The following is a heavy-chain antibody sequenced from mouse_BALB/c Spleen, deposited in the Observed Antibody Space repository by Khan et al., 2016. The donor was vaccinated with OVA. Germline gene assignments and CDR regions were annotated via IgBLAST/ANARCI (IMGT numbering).Heavy chain of an antibody. CDR1: GYTFTSYT. D-gene: IGHD2-14*01. CDR2: INPSNGYT. V-gene: IGHV1-4*01. CDR3: VRDGAYHRNNGWFAY. J-gene: IGHJ3*01. Sequence: QVQLQQSGAELARPGDSVKMSCKASGYTFTSYTIHWIKLRPGQGLEWIGYINPSNGYTNYNQKFKDQATLTADKSSTTAYMQLSSLTSDDSAVYNCVRDGAYHRNNGWFAYWGQGTLVTVSA.